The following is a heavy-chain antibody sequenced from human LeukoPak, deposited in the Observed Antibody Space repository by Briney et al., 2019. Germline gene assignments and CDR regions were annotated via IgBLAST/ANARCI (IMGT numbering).Heavy chain of an antibody. V-gene: IGHV4-59*01. J-gene: IGHJ4*02. CDR3: ARDSGSYFGFDY. CDR2: IYYSGST. D-gene: IGHD1-26*01. CDR1: GGSISSYY. Sequence: PSETLSLTCTVSGGSISSYYWSSVRQPPAKGLEWIGYIYYSGSTNYNPSLKSRVTISVDTSKNHFSLKLSSVTAADTAVYYCARDSGSYFGFDYWGQGTLVTVSS.